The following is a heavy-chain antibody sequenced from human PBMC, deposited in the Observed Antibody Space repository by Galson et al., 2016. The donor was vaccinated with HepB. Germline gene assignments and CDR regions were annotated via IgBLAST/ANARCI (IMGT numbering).Heavy chain of an antibody. D-gene: IGHD6-6*01. V-gene: IGHV3-48*02. CDR1: GFTFSSYS. CDR2: ISSSGSNM. J-gene: IGHJ4*02. CDR3: ASRSSSGY. Sequence: SLRLSCAASGFTFSSYSMNWVRQAPGKGLEWVSYISSSGSNMYYSDSVKGRFTISRDNAKNSLYLQMNSLRDEDTAVYYCASRSSSGYWGQGTLVTVSS.